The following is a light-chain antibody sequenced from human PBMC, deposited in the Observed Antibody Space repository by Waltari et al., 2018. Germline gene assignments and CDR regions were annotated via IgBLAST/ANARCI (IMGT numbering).Light chain of an antibody. J-gene: IGLJ2*01. Sequence: SYVLTQPPSVSVAPGETARISCGGNNIGSISVNWYQQKAGQAPVLVMSYDAYRPSGIPERFSGSNSGNTATLTINRVEVGDEADYYCQVWDTGSDHVIFGGGTKLTV. CDR3: QVWDTGSDHVI. V-gene: IGLV3-21*04. CDR1: NIGSIS. CDR2: YDA.